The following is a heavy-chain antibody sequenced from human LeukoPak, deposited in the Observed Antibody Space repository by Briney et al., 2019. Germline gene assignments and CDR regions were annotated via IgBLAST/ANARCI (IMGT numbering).Heavy chain of an antibody. Sequence: GASVKVSCKASGYTFTSYAMNWVRQAPGQGLEWMGWINTNTGNPTYAQGFTGRVVFSLDTSVSTAYLQISSLKAEDTAVYYCAREGDKFEYISKNYYYYYMDVWGKGNTVTVSS. D-gene: IGHD6-6*01. CDR1: GYTFTSYA. V-gene: IGHV7-4-1*02. CDR3: AREGDKFEYISKNYYYYYMDV. J-gene: IGHJ6*03. CDR2: INTNTGNP.